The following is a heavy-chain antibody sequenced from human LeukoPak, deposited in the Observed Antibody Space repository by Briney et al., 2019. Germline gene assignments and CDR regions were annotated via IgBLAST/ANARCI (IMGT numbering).Heavy chain of an antibody. D-gene: IGHD3-10*01. J-gene: IGHJ4*02. CDR3: AKANIREFDY. Sequence: GGSLRLSCAASGFTFSTYGMHWVRQAPGKGLEWMAVISNDGNNKYCADSVKGRFTISRDNSKNTMYLQMNSLRAEDTAVYYCAKANIREFDYWGQGTLVTVSS. CDR2: ISNDGNNK. V-gene: IGHV3-30*18. CDR1: GFTFSTYG.